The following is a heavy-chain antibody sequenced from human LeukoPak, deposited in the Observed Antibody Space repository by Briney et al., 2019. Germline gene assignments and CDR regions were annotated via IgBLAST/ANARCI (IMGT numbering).Heavy chain of an antibody. D-gene: IGHD3/OR15-3a*01. CDR1: GGSISSSSYY. CDR3: ARQTGSGLFILP. CDR2: IYYSGST. J-gene: IGHJ4*02. V-gene: IGHV4-39*01. Sequence: SETLSLTCTVSGGSISSSSYYWGWIRQPPGKGLEWIGSIYYSGSTYYNLSLKSQVSISIDTSKNQFSLRLTSVTAADTAVYYCARQTGSGLFILPGGQGTLVTVSS.